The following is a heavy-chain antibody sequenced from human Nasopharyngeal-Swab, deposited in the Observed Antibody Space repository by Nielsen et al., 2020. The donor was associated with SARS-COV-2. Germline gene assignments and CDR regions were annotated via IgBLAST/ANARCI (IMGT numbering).Heavy chain of an antibody. CDR2: ISGSGDNT. Sequence: GESLKISCAASGFTFTSYAINWVRQAPGKGLEWVSGISGSGDNTYYADSVRGRFIISRDTSKNTLYLQMNSLRAEDTAVYYCAKDGSSSPTYWGQGTLVTVSS. J-gene: IGHJ4*02. CDR1: GFTFTSYA. D-gene: IGHD6-13*01. CDR3: AKDGSSSPTY. V-gene: IGHV3-23*01.